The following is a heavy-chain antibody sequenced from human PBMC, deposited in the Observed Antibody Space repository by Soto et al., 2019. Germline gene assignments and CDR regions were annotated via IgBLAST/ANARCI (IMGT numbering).Heavy chain of an antibody. CDR3: GRVVEGATRHTDPDS. Sequence: SETLSLTCTVSGVSIHNSHSFWAWIRQPPGKGLQFIASVYHNGGAHYNSSLKSRVTISVDTANNQVSLRMRSLTAADTAFYYCGRVVEGATRHTDPDSWGQGILVTV. V-gene: IGHV4-39*01. CDR2: VYHNGGA. D-gene: IGHD2-21*01. CDR1: GVSIHNSHSF. J-gene: IGHJ5*01.